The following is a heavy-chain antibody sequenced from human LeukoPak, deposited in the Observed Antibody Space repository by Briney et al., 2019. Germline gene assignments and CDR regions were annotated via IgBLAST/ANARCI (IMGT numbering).Heavy chain of an antibody. CDR1: GFTFSSYA. CDR2: ISSSSSTI. Sequence: GGSLRLSCAASGFTFSSYAMSWVRQAPGKGLEWVSYISSSSSTIYYADSVKGRFTISRGNAKNSLYLQMNSLRAEDAAVYYCARVPPVVAATRRYYYYGMDVWGQGTTVTVSS. J-gene: IGHJ6*02. D-gene: IGHD2-15*01. V-gene: IGHV3-48*04. CDR3: ARVPPVVAATRRYYYYGMDV.